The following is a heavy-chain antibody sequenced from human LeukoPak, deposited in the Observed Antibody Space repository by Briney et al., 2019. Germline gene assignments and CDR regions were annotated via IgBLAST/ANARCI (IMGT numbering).Heavy chain of an antibody. V-gene: IGHV1-8*03. D-gene: IGHD4-17*01. CDR2: MNPNSGNT. CDR1: GYTFTSYD. CDR3: ARADYGDFKRGDFDP. Sequence: ASVKVSCKASGYTFTSYDINWVRQATGLGLEWMGWMNPNSGNTGYAQKFQGRVTITRNTSISTAYMELSSLRSEDTAVYYCARADYGDFKRGDFDPWGQGTLVTVSS. J-gene: IGHJ5*02.